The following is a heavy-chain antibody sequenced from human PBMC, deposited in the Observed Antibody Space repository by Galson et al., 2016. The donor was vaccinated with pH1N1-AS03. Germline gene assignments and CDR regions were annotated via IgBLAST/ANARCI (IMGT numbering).Heavy chain of an antibody. CDR1: GFSVTKSGMR. J-gene: IGHJ3*01. CDR3: ARIPFLVRDAFDL. Sequence: PALVKPTQTLTLTCSLSGFSVTKSGMRVSWLRQSPGKALEWLARLDWDDDKGYRPSLQTRLALTMDTSRNQVVVTMTHMGPADTATYFCARIPFLVRDAFDLWGQGIMVTVSS. V-gene: IGHV2-70*04. CDR2: LDWDDDK. D-gene: IGHD6-6*01.